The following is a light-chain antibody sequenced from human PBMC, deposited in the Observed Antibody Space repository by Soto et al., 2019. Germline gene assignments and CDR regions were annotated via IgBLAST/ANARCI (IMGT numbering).Light chain of an antibody. CDR3: AAWDDSLNGLYV. CDR2: SNH. Sequence: QSVLTQPPSASGTPGQRVTISWSASSGSLSVDWYQHLPGTAPKLLIQSNHQRPSGVPDRFSGSKSGTSASLAISGLQSEDDADYYCAAWDDSLNGLYVFGTGTKVTVL. J-gene: IGLJ1*01. CDR1: SGSLS. V-gene: IGLV1-44*01.